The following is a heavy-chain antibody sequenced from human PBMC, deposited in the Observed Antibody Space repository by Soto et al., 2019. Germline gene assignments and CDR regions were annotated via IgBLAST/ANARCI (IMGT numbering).Heavy chain of an antibody. CDR2: IYHSGGT. J-gene: IGHJ5*02. CDR1: GGPITSGGYS. CDR3: ARTMTTSGWFDP. D-gene: IGHD4-17*01. Sequence: SETLSLTCAVSGGPITSGGYSWSWIRQPPGKGLEWIGYIYHSGGTYYNPSLKSRVTLAIDRTKKQFSLKLKSVTAADTAVYFCARTMTTSGWFDPWGQGTLVTVSS. V-gene: IGHV4-30-2*01.